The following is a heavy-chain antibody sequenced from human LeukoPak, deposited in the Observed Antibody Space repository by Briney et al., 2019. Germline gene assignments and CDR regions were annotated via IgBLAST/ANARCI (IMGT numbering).Heavy chain of an antibody. J-gene: IGHJ5*02. Sequence: GGSLRLSCAASGFTFSNYAMHWVRQAPGKGLEWVALISYDGSIKYNADSVKGRFTISRDNSKSTLYLQMNSLRAEDTAVYYCAKYSSSWSNWFDPWGQGTLVTVSS. CDR3: AKYSSSWSNWFDP. CDR1: GFTFSNYA. CDR2: ISYDGSIK. D-gene: IGHD6-13*01. V-gene: IGHV3-30-3*01.